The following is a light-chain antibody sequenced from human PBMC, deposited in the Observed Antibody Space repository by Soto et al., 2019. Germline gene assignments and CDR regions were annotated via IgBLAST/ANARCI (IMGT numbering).Light chain of an antibody. Sequence: AIQLTQSPSSLSASVGDRVTITCRASQGISSALAWYQQKPGKAPKLLIYDASSLESGVPSRFSGSGSGTDFTLTISSLQPGDFATYYCQEFNSYPFTFGPGTKVDIK. CDR3: QEFNSYPFT. V-gene: IGKV1-13*02. CDR2: DAS. J-gene: IGKJ3*01. CDR1: QGISSA.